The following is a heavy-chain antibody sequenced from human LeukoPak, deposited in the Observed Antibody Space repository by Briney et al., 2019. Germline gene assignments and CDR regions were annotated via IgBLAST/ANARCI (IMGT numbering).Heavy chain of an antibody. CDR1: GGSISGYY. D-gene: IGHD3-10*01. V-gene: IGHV4-59*01. CDR2: IYYSGST. CDR3: AREGNYGSGRGMDV. J-gene: IGHJ6*02. Sequence: SETLSLTCTVSGGSISGYYWSWIRQPPGKRLEWIGYIYYSGSTNYNPPLRSRLTMSADTSKNQLSLTVSSVTAADTAVYYCAREGNYGSGRGMDVWGQGTTVTVSS.